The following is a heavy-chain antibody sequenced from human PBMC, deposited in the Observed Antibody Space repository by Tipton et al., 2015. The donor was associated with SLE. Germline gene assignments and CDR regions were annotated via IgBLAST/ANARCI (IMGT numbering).Heavy chain of an antibody. D-gene: IGHD4-17*01. J-gene: IGHJ6*02. CDR3: AKRGNDYGDSYFYYNGMDV. CDR2: IRYDGINQ. V-gene: IGHV3-30*02. CDR1: GFTFSSYG. Sequence: SGFTFSSYGMHWVRQAPGKGLEWVAFIRYDGINQYYADSVKGRFTISRDNSKNTLYLQMNSLRPEDAAVYYCAKRGNDYGDSYFYYNGMDVWGQGTTVTVSS.